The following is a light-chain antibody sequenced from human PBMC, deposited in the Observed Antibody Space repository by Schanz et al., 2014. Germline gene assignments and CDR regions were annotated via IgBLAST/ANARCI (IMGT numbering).Light chain of an antibody. CDR3: CSYAGRITLHWV. J-gene: IGLJ3*02. V-gene: IGLV2-23*02. CDR2: DVS. Sequence: QSVLTQPASVSGSPGQSVTISCTGTSSDVGGYDYVSWYQHHPGKAPKLMNYDVSKRPSGVSNRFSGSKSGNTASLTISGLQADDEADYYCCSYAGRITLHWVFGGGTKLTVL. CDR1: SSDVGGYDY.